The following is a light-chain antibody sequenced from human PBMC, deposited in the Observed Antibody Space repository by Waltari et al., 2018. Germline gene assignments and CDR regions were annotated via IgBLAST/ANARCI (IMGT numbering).Light chain of an antibody. V-gene: IGLV2-8*01. CDR3: SSYSGTNNPVV. CDR1: SSDIGGSNY. J-gene: IGLJ2*01. CDR2: EVF. Sequence: QSALTQPPSASGSPGQSVTISCTGTSSDIGGSNYVSWYQQHPGKAPKLIIYEVFKRPAGVPDRFSCSKSGNTASLTVSGLQAEDESDFYCSSYSGTNNPVVFGGGTRLTVL.